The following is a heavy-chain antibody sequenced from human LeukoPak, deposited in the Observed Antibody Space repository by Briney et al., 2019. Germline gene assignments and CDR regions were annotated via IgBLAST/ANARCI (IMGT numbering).Heavy chain of an antibody. V-gene: IGHV3-7*01. CDR1: GFTFSSYW. D-gene: IGHD4-17*01. CDR3: ARKGDYEYYYYYYYMDV. Sequence: PGGSLRLSCAASGFTFSSYWMSWVRQAPGKGPEWVANIKQDGSEKYYVDSVKGRFTISRDNAKNSLYLQMNSLRAEDTAVYYCARKGDYEYYYYYYYMDVWGKGTTVTVSS. CDR2: IKQDGSEK. J-gene: IGHJ6*03.